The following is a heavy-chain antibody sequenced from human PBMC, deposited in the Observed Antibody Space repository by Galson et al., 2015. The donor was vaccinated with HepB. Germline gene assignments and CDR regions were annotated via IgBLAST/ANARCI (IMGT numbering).Heavy chain of an antibody. CDR1: TFIVSRYY. CDR3: ARGGRGTSLGDYFDY. Sequence: SLRLSCAASTFIVSRYYMNWVRQAPGKGLEWVSGIYSAGNAYYADSVKGRFTISRDNSNNTLYLQMNSLTAADTAVYYCARGGRGTSLGDYFDYWGQGTLVAVSS. J-gene: IGHJ4*02. D-gene: IGHD3-10*01. V-gene: IGHV3-53*01. CDR2: IYSAGNA.